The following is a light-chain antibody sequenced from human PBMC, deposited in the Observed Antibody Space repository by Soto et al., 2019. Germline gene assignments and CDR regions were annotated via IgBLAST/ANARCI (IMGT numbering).Light chain of an antibody. J-gene: IGKJ3*01. Sequence: DIQMTQSPTSLSESVGDRVTITCRASQGIRHFVAWYQQKPGKAPKLLIYAASTLQSGVPSRFSGSGSGTDFTLTINSLQPEDVATYSCQKYSSVPVFGPGTKVEIK. CDR2: AAS. V-gene: IGKV1-27*01. CDR1: QGIRHF. CDR3: QKYSSVPV.